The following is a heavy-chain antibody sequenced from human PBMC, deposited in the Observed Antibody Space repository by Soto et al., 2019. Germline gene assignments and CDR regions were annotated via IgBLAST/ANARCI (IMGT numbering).Heavy chain of an antibody. Sequence: QLLLQESGPGLVKPSEPLSLTCTVSGGSISSSTYYWGWIRQPPGKGLEWIGSVYYSGSTYYNPSLKSRVTISVDTSKNQFSLKLSSVTATDTAVYYCARRRLTGVPLGAFDIWGQGTMVAVSS. CDR2: VYYSGST. D-gene: IGHD1-20*01. CDR1: GGSISSSTYY. J-gene: IGHJ3*02. V-gene: IGHV4-39*01. CDR3: ARRRLTGVPLGAFDI.